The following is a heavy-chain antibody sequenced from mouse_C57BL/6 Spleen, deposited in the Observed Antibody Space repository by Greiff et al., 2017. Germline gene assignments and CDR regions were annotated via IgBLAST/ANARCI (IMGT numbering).Heavy chain of an antibody. Sequence: QVQLQQPGAELVRPGSSVKLSCKASGYTFTSYWMHWVKQRPIQGLEWIGNIDPSDSETHYNQKFKDKATLTVDKSSSTAYMRLSSLTSEDSAVYYCARALLYYAMDYWGQGTSVTVSS. CDR1: GYTFTSYW. CDR2: IDPSDSET. CDR3: ARALLYYAMDY. V-gene: IGHV1-52*01. J-gene: IGHJ4*01. D-gene: IGHD3-1*01.